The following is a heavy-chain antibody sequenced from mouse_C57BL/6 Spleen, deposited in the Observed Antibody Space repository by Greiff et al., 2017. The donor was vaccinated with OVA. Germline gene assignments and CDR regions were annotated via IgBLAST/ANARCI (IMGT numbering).Heavy chain of an antibody. CDR1: GYTFTSYW. D-gene: IGHD2-5*01. V-gene: IGHV1-53*01. J-gene: IGHJ1*03. CDR3: AGEGTYYSNYEGYFDV. Sequence: QVQLQQPGTELVKPGASVKLSCKASGYTFTSYWMHWVKQRPGQGLEWIGNINPSNGGTNYNEKFKSKATLTADKSSSTAYMQRSSLTSEDSAVYYCAGEGTYYSNYEGYFDVWGTGTTVTVSS. CDR2: INPSNGGT.